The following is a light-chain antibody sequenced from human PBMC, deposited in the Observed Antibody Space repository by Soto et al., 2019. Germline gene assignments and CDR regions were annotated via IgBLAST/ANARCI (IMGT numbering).Light chain of an antibody. V-gene: IGLV1-40*01. CDR1: SSNIGAGYD. Sequence: QSVLTQPPSVSGAPGQRVTISCTGSSSNIGAGYDVHWYQQLPGTAPKLLIYGNSNRPSGVPDRFSGSKSGTSASLAITGLQAEDGADYYCQSYDSSLSAVVFGGGPKVTVL. J-gene: IGLJ2*01. CDR2: GNS. CDR3: QSYDSSLSAVV.